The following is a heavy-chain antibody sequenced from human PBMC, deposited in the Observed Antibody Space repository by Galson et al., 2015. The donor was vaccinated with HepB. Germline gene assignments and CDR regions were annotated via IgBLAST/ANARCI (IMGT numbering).Heavy chain of an antibody. J-gene: IGHJ4*02. CDR2: ISAYNGNT. Sequence: SVKVSCKASGYTFTSYGISWVRQAPGQGLEWMGWISAYNGNTNYAQKLQGRVTMTTDTSTSTAYMELRSLGSDDTAVYYCAREVRGIFGVVRLDYWGQGTLVTVSS. D-gene: IGHD3-3*01. CDR1: GYTFTSYG. V-gene: IGHV1-18*04. CDR3: AREVRGIFGVVRLDY.